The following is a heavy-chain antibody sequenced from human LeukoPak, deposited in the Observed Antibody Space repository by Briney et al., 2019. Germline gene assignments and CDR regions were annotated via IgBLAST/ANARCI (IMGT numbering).Heavy chain of an antibody. D-gene: IGHD3-22*01. V-gene: IGHV1-18*01. Sequence: ASVKVSCKASGYTFTRYDINWVRQAPGQGLEWMGWISAYNGNTNYAQKLQGRVTMTTDTSTSTAYMELRSLRSDDTAVYYCARDRAPKYYCDSSGYYADYWGQGTLVTVSS. CDR2: ISAYNGNT. CDR3: ARDRAPKYYCDSSGYYADY. CDR1: GYTFTRYD. J-gene: IGHJ4*02.